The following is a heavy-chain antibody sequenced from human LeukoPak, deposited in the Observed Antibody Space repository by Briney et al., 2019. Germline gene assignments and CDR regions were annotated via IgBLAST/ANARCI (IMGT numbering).Heavy chain of an antibody. CDR3: AKDLPGVAVAGGPFDP. CDR2: ISGSGGST. V-gene: IGHV3-23*01. J-gene: IGHJ5*02. CDR1: GFTLSTYA. D-gene: IGHD6-19*01. Sequence: GGSLRLSCTASGFTLSTYAMSWVRQAPGKGLEWVSAISGSGGSTYYADSVKGRFTISSDNSKNTLYLQMNSLRAEDTAVYYCAKDLPGVAVAGGPFDPWGQGTLVTVSS.